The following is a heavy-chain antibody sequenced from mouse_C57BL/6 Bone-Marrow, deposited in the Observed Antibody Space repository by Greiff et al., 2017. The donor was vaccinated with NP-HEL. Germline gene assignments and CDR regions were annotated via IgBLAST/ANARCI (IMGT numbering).Heavy chain of an antibody. D-gene: IGHD1-1*01. V-gene: IGHV1-22*01. CDR1: GYTFTDYN. Sequence: VQLQQPGAELVKPGASVKMSCKASGYTFTDYNMHWVKQSHGKSLEWIGYINPNNGGTSYNQKFKGKATLTVNKSSSTAYMELRSLTSEDSADYYCARRGGSSLYDYWGQGTTLTVSS. J-gene: IGHJ2*01. CDR3: ARRGGSSLYDY. CDR2: INPNNGGT.